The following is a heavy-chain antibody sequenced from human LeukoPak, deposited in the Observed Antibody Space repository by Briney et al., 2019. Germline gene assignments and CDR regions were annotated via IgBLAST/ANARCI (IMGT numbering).Heavy chain of an antibody. D-gene: IGHD1-26*01. CDR1: GFTFSSYW. CDR2: IKQDGSEK. CDR3: ARDGELGSPADAFDI. J-gene: IGHJ3*02. Sequence: GGSLRLSCAASGFTFSSYWMSWVRQAPGKGLEWVANIKQDGSEKYYVDSVKGRFTISRDNAKNSLYLQMNSLRAEDTAVYYCARDGELGSPADAFDIWGQGTMVTVSS. V-gene: IGHV3-7*01.